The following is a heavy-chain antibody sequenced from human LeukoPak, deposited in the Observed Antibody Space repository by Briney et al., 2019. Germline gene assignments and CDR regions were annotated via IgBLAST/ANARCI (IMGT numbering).Heavy chain of an antibody. CDR2: ISWNSGSI. Sequence: GGSLRLSCAASGFTFDDYAMHWVRQAPGKGLEWVSGISWNSGSIGYADSVKGRFTISRDNAKNSLYLQMNSLRAEDTAVYYCARAMVRGVISRGYYYYGMDVWGQGTTVTVSS. D-gene: IGHD3-10*01. J-gene: IGHJ6*02. CDR3: ARAMVRGVISRGYYYYGMDV. CDR1: GFTFDDYA. V-gene: IGHV3-9*01.